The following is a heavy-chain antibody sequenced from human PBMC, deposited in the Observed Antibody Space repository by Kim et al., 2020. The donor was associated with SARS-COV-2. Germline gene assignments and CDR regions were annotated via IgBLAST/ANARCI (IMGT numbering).Heavy chain of an antibody. Sequence: GGSLRLSCAASGFTFSDYYMSWIRQAPGKGLEWVSYISSSGSTIYYADSVKGRFTISRDNAKNSLYLQMNSLRAEDTAVYYCARDSKAVAGTYYYYGMDVWGQGTTVTLSS. CDR1: GFTFSDYY. D-gene: IGHD6-19*01. CDR3: ARDSKAVAGTYYYYGMDV. J-gene: IGHJ6*02. CDR2: ISSSGSTI. V-gene: IGHV3-11*01.